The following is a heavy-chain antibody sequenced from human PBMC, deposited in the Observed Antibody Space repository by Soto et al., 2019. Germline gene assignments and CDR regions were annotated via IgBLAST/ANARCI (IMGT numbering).Heavy chain of an antibody. CDR2: ISGGGGTT. CDR1: GFTFSSYA. Sequence: EVQLLASVGGLVQPEGSLRLSCEASGFTFSSYAMSWVRQAPGKGLELVSGISGGGGTTYYTDSVSGRFTISRDNSTNTLYLQVSSLRAEDTAIYYCAKDQAAAGTISRYFQDWSQGTLVTVSS. D-gene: IGHD6-13*01. J-gene: IGHJ1*01. CDR3: AKDQAAAGTISRYFQD. V-gene: IGHV3-23*01.